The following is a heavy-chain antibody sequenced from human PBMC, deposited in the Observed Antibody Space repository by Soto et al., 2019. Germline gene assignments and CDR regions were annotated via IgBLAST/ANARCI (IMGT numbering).Heavy chain of an antibody. V-gene: IGHV3-30*03. CDR3: TRGPTHGAFDI. J-gene: IGHJ3*02. CDR1: GFSFSSSD. CDR2: ISIDGSRK. Sequence: QVYLEESGGGVVQPGRSLRLSCVASGFSFSSSDIHWVRQAPGKGLEWVAHISIDGSRKYYADSVKGRFTVSRENSKNTLYLQINSLRPEEAALYYCTRGPTHGAFDIWGQGTMVTVSS.